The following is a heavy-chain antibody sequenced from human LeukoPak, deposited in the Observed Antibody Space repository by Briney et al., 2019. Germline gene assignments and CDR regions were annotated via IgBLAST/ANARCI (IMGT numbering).Heavy chain of an antibody. V-gene: IGHV3-23*01. CDR3: AINYSLDY. CDR2: IRGAGGNT. CDR1: RITFNNYA. Sequence: HPGRSLRLSCVAARITFNNYAMSWVRQGPGMGLEWVSSIRGAGGNTDYAGSVKGRFTISRDNSKKTLYLEMSSLRAEDAAVYYCAINYSLDYWGQGTLVTVSS. J-gene: IGHJ4*02. D-gene: IGHD2-21*01.